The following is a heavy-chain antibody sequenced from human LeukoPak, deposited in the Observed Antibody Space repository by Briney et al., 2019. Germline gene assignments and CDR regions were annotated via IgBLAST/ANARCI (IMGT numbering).Heavy chain of an antibody. D-gene: IGHD2-2*01. CDR1: GFTFSSYG. V-gene: IGHV3-33*01. Sequence: TGGSLRLSCAASGFTFSSYGMHWVRQAPGKGLEWVAVIWYDGSNRYYADSVKGRFTISRDNSKNTLYLQMNSLRADDTAIYFCARYLRDSGTSRVTLDHWGQGTLVIVSS. CDR2: IWYDGSNR. CDR3: ARYLRDSGTSRVTLDH. J-gene: IGHJ4*02.